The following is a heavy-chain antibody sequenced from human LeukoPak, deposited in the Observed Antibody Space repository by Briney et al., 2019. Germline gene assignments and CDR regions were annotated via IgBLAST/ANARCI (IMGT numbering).Heavy chain of an antibody. D-gene: IGHD3-16*02. V-gene: IGHV3-11*04. CDR1: GFTFSDYY. CDR3: ARRYDYVWGSYRPIDY. J-gene: IGHJ4*02. CDR2: ISSSGSTI. Sequence: PGGSLRLSCAASGFTFSDYYMSWIRQAPGKGLEWVSYISSSGSTIYYADSVKGRFTISRDNAKNSLYLQMNSLRAEDTAVYYCARRYDYVWGSYRPIDYWGQGTLVTVSS.